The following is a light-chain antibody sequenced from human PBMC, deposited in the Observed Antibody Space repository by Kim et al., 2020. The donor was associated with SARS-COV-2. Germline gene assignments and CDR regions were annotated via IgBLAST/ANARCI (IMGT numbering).Light chain of an antibody. J-gene: IGKJ1*01. CDR3: QQYGSSPWT. Sequence: EIVLTQSPGTLSLSPGEGATLSCRASQTVNKNYLAWYKQRPGQAPSLLISVVSSRATGVPDRFSASGSGTDFTLTISRLEPEDFAVYYCQQYGSSPWTFGQGTKVDIK. CDR2: VVS. CDR1: QTVNKNY. V-gene: IGKV3-20*01.